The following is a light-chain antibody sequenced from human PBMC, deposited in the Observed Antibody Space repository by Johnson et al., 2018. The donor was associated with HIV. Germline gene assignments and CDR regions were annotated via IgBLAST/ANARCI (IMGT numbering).Light chain of an antibody. Sequence: QSVLTQPPSVSAAPGQMVSISCSGSSSNIGKNYVSWYQQFPGTAPKLLIHENKKRPSGIPDRFSGSKSGTSATLDITGLQTGDEADYYCGTWDSSLSAEVFGTGTKVTVL. CDR3: GTWDSSLSAEV. V-gene: IGLV1-51*02. CDR1: SSNIGKNY. CDR2: ENK. J-gene: IGLJ1*01.